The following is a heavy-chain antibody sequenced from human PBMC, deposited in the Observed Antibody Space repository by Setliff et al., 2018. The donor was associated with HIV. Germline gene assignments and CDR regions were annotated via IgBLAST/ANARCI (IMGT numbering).Heavy chain of an antibody. V-gene: IGHV4-38-2*02. D-gene: IGHD2-21*01. CDR2: IYHSGST. J-gene: IGHJ5*02. CDR1: GHSISSNYY. Sequence: SETLSLTCAVSGHSISSNYYWGWLRQSPGKGLEWIGSIYHSGSTYYNPSLKSRVTITLDTSKNQFSLKLTSVTAADSAMYYCTTDWGGGGGAPLDPWGQGTLVTVSS. CDR3: TTDWGGGGGAPLDP.